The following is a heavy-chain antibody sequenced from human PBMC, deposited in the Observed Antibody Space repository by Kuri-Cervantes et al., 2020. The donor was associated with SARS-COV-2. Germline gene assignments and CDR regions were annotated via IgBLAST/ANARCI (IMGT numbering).Heavy chain of an antibody. V-gene: IGHV1-69*05. CDR1: GGTFSSYA. D-gene: IGHD3-16*01. CDR3: ARRSRGARWFDP. Sequence: SVKVSCKASGGTFSSYAISWVRQAPGQGLEWMGGIIPIFGTANYAQKLQGRVTMTTDTSTSTAYMELRSLRSDDTAVYYCARRSRGARWFDPWGQGTLVTVSS. J-gene: IGHJ5*02. CDR2: IIPIFGTA.